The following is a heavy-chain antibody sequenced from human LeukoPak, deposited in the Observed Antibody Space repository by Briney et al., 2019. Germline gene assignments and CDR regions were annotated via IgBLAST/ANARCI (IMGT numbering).Heavy chain of an antibody. CDR1: GFTFSSSG. V-gene: IGHV3-48*04. Sequence: GRSLRLPCAASGFTFSSSGMHWVRQAPGKGLEWVSYISSSGSTIYYADSVKGRFTISRDNAKNSLYLQMNSLRAEDTAVYYCAREGSGWYGGYYFDYWGQGTLVTVSS. CDR3: AREGSGWYGGYYFDY. J-gene: IGHJ4*02. CDR2: ISSSGSTI. D-gene: IGHD6-19*01.